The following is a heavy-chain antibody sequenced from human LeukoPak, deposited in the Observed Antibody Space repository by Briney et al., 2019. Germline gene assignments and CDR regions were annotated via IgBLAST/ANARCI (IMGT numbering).Heavy chain of an antibody. J-gene: IGHJ3*02. D-gene: IGHD5-18*01. CDR3: ARDLGTAMVLDAFDI. Sequence: PSETLSLTCTVSGGSISSYYWSWIRQPAGKGLKWIGRIYTSGSTNYNPSLKRRVNMSVDTSKNQFSLKLSSVTAADTAVYYCARDLGTAMVLDAFDIWGQGTMVTVSS. V-gene: IGHV4-4*07. CDR1: GGSISSYY. CDR2: IYTSGST.